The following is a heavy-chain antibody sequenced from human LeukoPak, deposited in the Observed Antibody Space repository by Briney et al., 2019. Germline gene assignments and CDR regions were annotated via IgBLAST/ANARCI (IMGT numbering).Heavy chain of an antibody. CDR1: GFTFSSYS. V-gene: IGHV3-21*01. Sequence: GGSLRLSCAASGFTFSSYSMNWVRQAPGKGLEWVSSISSSSSYIYYADSVKGRFTISRDNAKNSLYLQMNSLRAEDTAVYYCARDTRYYYGSGSPDYWGQGTLVTVSS. D-gene: IGHD3-10*01. CDR2: ISSSSSYI. J-gene: IGHJ4*02. CDR3: ARDTRYYYGSGSPDY.